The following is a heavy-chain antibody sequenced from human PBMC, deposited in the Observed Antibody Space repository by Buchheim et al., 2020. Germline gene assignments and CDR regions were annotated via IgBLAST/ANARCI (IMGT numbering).Heavy chain of an antibody. CDR2: ISYSGTT. CDR3: ARISDYGDFFDY. D-gene: IGHD4-17*01. CDR1: SYSISSHY. J-gene: IGHJ4*02. V-gene: IGHV4-59*11. Sequence: QVRIHESGPRLVKPSETLALTCSVSSYSISSHYWSWIRQTPGTGLEWLGYISYSGTTNYNPSLKSRLTLSVDTSRSRFSLNLASVTSADRAVYYCARISDYGDFFDYWGPG.